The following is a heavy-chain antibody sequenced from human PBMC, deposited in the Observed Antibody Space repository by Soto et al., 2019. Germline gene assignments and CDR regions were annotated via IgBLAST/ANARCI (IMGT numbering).Heavy chain of an antibody. CDR1: GGTFNTST. Sequence: VQLVQSGAEVREPGSSVKVSCKAFGGTFNTSTITWVRQAPGQGLDYMGGVIPIYGSPYYARKFQGRVTITADVSTSTAYMVMNSLRSGDTAVYYCAGESALMTTVPLRHWGQGTLVTVSS. J-gene: IGHJ4*02. CDR2: VIPIYGSP. V-gene: IGHV1-69*01. CDR3: AGESALMTTVPLRH. D-gene: IGHD4-17*01.